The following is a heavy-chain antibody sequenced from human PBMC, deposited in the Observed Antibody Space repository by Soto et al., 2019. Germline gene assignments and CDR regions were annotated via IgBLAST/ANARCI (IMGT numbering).Heavy chain of an antibody. CDR1: GFTFSSYS. CDR2: ISSSSSYI. Sequence: GGSLRLSCAASGFTFSSYSMNWVRQAPGKGLEWVSSISSSSSYIYYADSVKGRFTISRDNAKNPLYLQMNSLRAEDTAVYYCARDTVTTKYYFDYWGQGTLVTAPQ. V-gene: IGHV3-21*01. CDR3: ARDTVTTKYYFDY. J-gene: IGHJ4*02. D-gene: IGHD4-17*01.